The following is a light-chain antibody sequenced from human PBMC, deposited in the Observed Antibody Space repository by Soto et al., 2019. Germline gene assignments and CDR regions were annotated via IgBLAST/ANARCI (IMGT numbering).Light chain of an antibody. J-gene: IGLJ1*01. Sequence: QSALTQPASVSGSTGQSITISCTGTSSDIGAYNYVSWYQQYPGRAPKLMIYEVNNRPSGVSNRFSGSKSGNTASLTMSGLQAEDEADYYCSSFTTSSTYVVGAGTKVT. V-gene: IGLV2-14*01. CDR1: SSDIGAYNY. CDR3: SSFTTSSTYV. CDR2: EVN.